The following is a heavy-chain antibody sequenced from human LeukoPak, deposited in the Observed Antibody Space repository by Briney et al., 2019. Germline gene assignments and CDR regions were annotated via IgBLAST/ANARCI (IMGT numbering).Heavy chain of an antibody. CDR3: ARDVGTTGWHTFDY. Sequence: SQTLSLTCAISGDSVSSNNGAWNWIRQSPSRGLEWLGRTYYRSKWYNDYAEFLISRITISPVTSKNQFSLQLYSVTPEDTAVYYCARDVGTTGWHTFDYWGQGTLVTVSS. CDR2: TYYRSKWYN. V-gene: IGHV6-1*01. D-gene: IGHD3-9*01. CDR1: GDSVSSNNGA. J-gene: IGHJ4*02.